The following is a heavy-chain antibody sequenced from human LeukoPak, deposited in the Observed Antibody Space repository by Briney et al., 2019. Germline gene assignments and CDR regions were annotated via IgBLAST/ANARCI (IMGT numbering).Heavy chain of an antibody. CDR2: ISRSGNAI. CDR3: ATATSLDYGDYFFHH. D-gene: IGHD4-17*01. Sequence: TGGSLRLSCAASGFTFSSYEMNWVRQAPGKGLEWLSYISRSGNAIYYADSMKGRFTISRGNAKNSLYLQMNSLRVEDTAVYYCATATSLDYGDYFFHHWGQGTLVTVSS. J-gene: IGHJ1*01. V-gene: IGHV3-48*03. CDR1: GFTFSSYE.